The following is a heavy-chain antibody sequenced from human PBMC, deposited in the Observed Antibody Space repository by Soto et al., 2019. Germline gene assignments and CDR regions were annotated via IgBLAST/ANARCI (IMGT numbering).Heavy chain of an antibody. J-gene: IGHJ6*02. Sequence: PGGSLRLSCAASGFTFSSYAMHWVRQAPGKGLEWVAVISYDGSNKYYADSVKGRFTISRDNSKNTLYLQMNSLRAEDTAVYYCARDFQAAAGYYYYYYGMDVWGQGNTVTVSS. CDR1: GFTFSSYA. CDR2: ISYDGSNK. V-gene: IGHV3-30-3*01. CDR3: ARDFQAAAGYYYYYYGMDV. D-gene: IGHD6-13*01.